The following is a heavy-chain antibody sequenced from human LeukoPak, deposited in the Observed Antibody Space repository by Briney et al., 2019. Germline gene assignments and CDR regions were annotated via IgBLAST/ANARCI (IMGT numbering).Heavy chain of an antibody. CDR1: EYSFTTYW. J-gene: IGHJ3*02. V-gene: IGHV5-51*01. D-gene: IGHD5-12*01. Sequence: TGESLKISCKASEYSFTTYWIGWVRQMPGKGLEWMGIIYPADSDTRYSPSFQGQATISADKSISTAYLQWSSLKASDTAMYYCARHRGYSYGDAFDIWGQGTMVTVSS. CDR3: ARHRGYSYGDAFDI. CDR2: IYPADSDT.